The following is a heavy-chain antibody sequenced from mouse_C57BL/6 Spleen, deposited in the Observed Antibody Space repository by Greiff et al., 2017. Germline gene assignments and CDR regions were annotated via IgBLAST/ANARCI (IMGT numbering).Heavy chain of an antibody. V-gene: IGHV1-64*01. CDR1: GYTFTSYW. CDR2: IHPNSGST. J-gene: IGHJ2*01. Sequence: VQLQQSGAELVKPGASVKLSCKASGYTFTSYWMHWVKQRPGQGLEWIGMIHPNSGSTNYNEKFKSKATLTVDKSSSTAYMQLSSLTSEDSAVYYCARSAISYYFDYWGQGTTLTVSS. CDR3: ARSAISYYFDY.